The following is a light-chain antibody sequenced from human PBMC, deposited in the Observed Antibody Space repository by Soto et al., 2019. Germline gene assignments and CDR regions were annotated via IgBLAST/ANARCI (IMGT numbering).Light chain of an antibody. CDR1: QSVSSY. V-gene: IGKV3-11*01. Sequence: IELTQSPATLSFSPGERATLSCRASQSVSSYLAWYQQKPGQAPRLLIYDASNRATGIPARFSGSGSGTDFTLTISSLEPEDFAVYFCQQRSSWPLTFGGGTKVDIK. CDR3: QQRSSWPLT. J-gene: IGKJ4*01. CDR2: DAS.